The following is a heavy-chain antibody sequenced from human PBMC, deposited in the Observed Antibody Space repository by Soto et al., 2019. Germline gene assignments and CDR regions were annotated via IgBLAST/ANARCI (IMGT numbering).Heavy chain of an antibody. CDR3: AGEKVGASYFDY. CDR2: ISNSGSTI. J-gene: IGHJ4*02. V-gene: IGHV3-48*03. D-gene: IGHD1-26*01. CDR1: GFTFSSYE. Sequence: PGGSLRLSCAASGFTFSSYEMNWVRQAPGKGLEWVSYISNSGSTIYYADSVKGRFTISRDNAKNSLYLQMNSLRAEDTAVYYCAGEKVGASYFDYWGKGTLVTVSS.